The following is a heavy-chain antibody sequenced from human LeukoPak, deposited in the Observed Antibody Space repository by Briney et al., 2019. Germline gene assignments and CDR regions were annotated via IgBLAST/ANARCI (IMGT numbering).Heavy chain of an antibody. CDR2: IWYDGSNK. CDR3: ARGGYYDSSGYLN. V-gene: IGHV3-33*01. Sequence: GRSLRPSCAASGFTFSSYGMHWARQAPGKGLEGVAVIWYDGSNKYYADSVKGRFTISRDNSKNTLYLQMNSLRAEDTAVYYCARGGYYDSSGYLNWGQGTLVTVSS. J-gene: IGHJ4*02. D-gene: IGHD3-22*01. CDR1: GFTFSSYG.